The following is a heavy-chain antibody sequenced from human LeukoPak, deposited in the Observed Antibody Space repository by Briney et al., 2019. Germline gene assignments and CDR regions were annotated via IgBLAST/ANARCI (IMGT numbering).Heavy chain of an antibody. CDR3: ARVIRYYYGMDV. V-gene: IGHV1-8*01. Sequence: GASVKVSCKASGYSFASYDINWVRQAPGQGLEWMGWMSPNSGNSGHAQKFQGRVTMTRNTSTSTAYMELTSLTSEDTAVYYCARVIRYYYGMDVWGQGTTVTVSS. CDR2: MSPNSGNS. J-gene: IGHJ6*02. CDR1: GYSFASYD.